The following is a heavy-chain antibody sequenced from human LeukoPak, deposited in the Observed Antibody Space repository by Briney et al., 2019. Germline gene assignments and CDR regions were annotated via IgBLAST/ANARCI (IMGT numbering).Heavy chain of an antibody. CDR1: GFTFSSYA. V-gene: IGHV3-23*03. Sequence: PGGSLRLSCAASGFTFSSYAMSWVRQAPGKGLEWVSVIYSGGSTYYADSVKGRFTISRDNAKNSLYLQMSSLRAEDTAVYYCTEGSETYPFWGQGTLVTVSS. D-gene: IGHD3-10*01. CDR2: IYSGGST. CDR3: TEGSETYPF. J-gene: IGHJ4*02.